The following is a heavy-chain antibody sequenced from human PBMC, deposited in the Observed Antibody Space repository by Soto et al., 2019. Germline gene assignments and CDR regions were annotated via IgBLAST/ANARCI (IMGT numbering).Heavy chain of an antibody. Sequence: GESLKISCKGSGYSFTSYWIGWVRQMPGKGLEWMGIIYPGDPDTRYSPSFQGQVTISADKSISTAYLQWSSLKASDTAMYYCARRPHYDFWSGYLIYYYGMDVWGQGTTVTVSS. J-gene: IGHJ6*02. D-gene: IGHD3-3*01. CDR2: IYPGDPDT. CDR1: GYSFTSYW. CDR3: ARRPHYDFWSGYLIYYYGMDV. V-gene: IGHV5-51*01.